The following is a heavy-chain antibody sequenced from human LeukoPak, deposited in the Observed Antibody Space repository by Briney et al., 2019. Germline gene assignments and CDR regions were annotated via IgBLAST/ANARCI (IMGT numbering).Heavy chain of an antibody. CDR3: ATGRAYGDYFDAFDI. CDR1: GYTFTGYY. CDR2: INPNSGGT. V-gene: IGHV1-2*02. Sequence: ASVKVSCKASGYTFTGYYMHWVRQAPGQGLEWMGWINPNSGGTNYAQKFQGRVTITRDTSISTAYMDLSRLRSDDTALYYCATGRAYGDYFDAFDIWGQGTMVSVSS. D-gene: IGHD4-17*01. J-gene: IGHJ3*02.